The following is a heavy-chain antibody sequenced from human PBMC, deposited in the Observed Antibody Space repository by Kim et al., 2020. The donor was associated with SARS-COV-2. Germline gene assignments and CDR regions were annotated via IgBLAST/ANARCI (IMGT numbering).Heavy chain of an antibody. CDR2: ISKSGDRT. V-gene: IGHV3-23*01. Sequence: GGSLRLSCETSGFSFSTYAMNWVRQAPGKGLEWVSAISKSGDRTYYADSVKGRFTISRDNSMNTLYLQMNSLRAEDTAVYSCAKDTSGTTGSIFDSWGHGTLVTVSS. D-gene: IGHD1-1*01. CDR1: GFSFSTYA. CDR3: AKDTSGTTGSIFDS. J-gene: IGHJ4*01.